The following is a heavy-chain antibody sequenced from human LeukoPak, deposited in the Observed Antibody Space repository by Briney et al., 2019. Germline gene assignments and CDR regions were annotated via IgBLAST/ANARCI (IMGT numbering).Heavy chain of an antibody. CDR1: GLTQCSHL. Sequence: GGSLPLLYALSGLTQCSHLMLGLRQAPGKGLAWVAVILYSGSDKHYADSVKGRFTISRDNSKNTLYLQMNSLRAEDKAVYTGAREAEIYYVSRVARGVEAWGQGTLVTVSS. CDR3: AREAEIYYVSRVARGVEA. CDR2: ILYSGSDK. D-gene: IGHD3-10*02. V-gene: IGHV3-30-3*01. J-gene: IGHJ5*02.